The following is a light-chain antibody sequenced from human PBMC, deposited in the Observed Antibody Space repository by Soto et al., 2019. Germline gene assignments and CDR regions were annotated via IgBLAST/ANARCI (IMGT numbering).Light chain of an antibody. V-gene: IGKV2-28*01. CDR2: LAS. CDR1: QSLLHSNGYNY. Sequence: DIVMTQSPLSLPVTPGEPASISCRSSQSLLHSNGYNYLDWYLQKPGQSPQLLIYLASNRASGVPERFTGSVSGTEFTLYISRVAAEDVADYCCIQALPTPPWRFGQGNKLELK. J-gene: IGKJ1*01. CDR3: IQALPTPPWR.